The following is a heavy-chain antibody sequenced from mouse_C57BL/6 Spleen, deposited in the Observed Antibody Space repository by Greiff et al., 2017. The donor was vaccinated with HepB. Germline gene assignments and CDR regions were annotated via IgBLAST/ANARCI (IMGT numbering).Heavy chain of an antibody. CDR2: ISYDGSN. CDR3: ARDDLLRYPFAY. J-gene: IGHJ3*01. Sequence: EVKLMESGPGLVKPSQSLSLTCSVTGYSITSGYYWNWIRQFPGNKLEWMGYISYDGSNNYNPSLKNRISITRDTSKNQFFLKLNSVTTEDTATYYCARDDLLRYPFAYWGQGTLVTVSA. V-gene: IGHV3-6*01. D-gene: IGHD1-1*01. CDR1: GYSITSGYY.